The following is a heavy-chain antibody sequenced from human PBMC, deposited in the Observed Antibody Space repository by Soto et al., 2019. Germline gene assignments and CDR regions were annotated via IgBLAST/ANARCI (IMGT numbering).Heavy chain of an antibody. CDR2: IRSKANSYAT. CDR1: GFTFSGSA. V-gene: IGHV3-73*01. J-gene: IGHJ3*02. Sequence: LRLSCAASGFTFSGSAMHWVRQASGKGLEWVGRIRSKANSYATAYAASVKGRFTISRDDSKNTAYLQMNSLKTEDTAVYYCTRPFYDFWSGSPETFDIWGQGTMVTVSS. D-gene: IGHD3-3*01. CDR3: TRPFYDFWSGSPETFDI.